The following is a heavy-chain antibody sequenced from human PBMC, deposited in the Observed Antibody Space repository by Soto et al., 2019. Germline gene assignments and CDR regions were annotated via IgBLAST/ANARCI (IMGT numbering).Heavy chain of an antibody. J-gene: IGHJ4*02. CDR3: AILDSSTWYTGYYFDY. Sequence: EVQLLESGGGLVQPGGSLRLSCAASGFSFSSYAMNWVRQAPGKGLECVSAFSDGGSNTYYTDSVKGRFTISRDNSKNTVFLQMNSLRAEDTAVYYCAILDSSTWYTGYYFDYSGQVTLVTVSS. CDR1: GFSFSSYA. D-gene: IGHD6-13*01. V-gene: IGHV3-23*01. CDR2: FSDGGSNT.